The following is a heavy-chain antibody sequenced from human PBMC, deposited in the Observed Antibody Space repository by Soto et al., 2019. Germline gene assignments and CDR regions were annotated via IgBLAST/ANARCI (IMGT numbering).Heavy chain of an antibody. Sequence: QVQLVQSGAEVKKPGASVKVSCKASGYTFTSYGISWVRQAPGQGLEWMGWIRAYNGNTNYAQTLQGRVTMTTDTSTRTAYMEPRSQISDDTAVYYCARDLPTMDVWGQGPTVTVSS. CDR2: IRAYNGNT. V-gene: IGHV1-18*01. J-gene: IGHJ6*02. CDR3: ARDLPTMDV. CDR1: GYTFTSYG.